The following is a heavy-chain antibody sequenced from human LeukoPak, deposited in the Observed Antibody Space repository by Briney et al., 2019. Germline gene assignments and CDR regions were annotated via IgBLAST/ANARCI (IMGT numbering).Heavy chain of an antibody. CDR2: ISGYNGNT. CDR1: GYTFTTYG. D-gene: IGHD3-10*01. V-gene: IGHV1-18*01. Sequence: ASVKVSCKASGYTFTTYGISWVRQAPGQGLEWMGWISGYNGNTNYAQKFRGRVTMTRDTSISTAYMELSRLRSDDTAVYYCARDLVRGVIPISSYYYMDVWGKGTTVTISS. J-gene: IGHJ6*03. CDR3: ARDLVRGVIPISSYYYMDV.